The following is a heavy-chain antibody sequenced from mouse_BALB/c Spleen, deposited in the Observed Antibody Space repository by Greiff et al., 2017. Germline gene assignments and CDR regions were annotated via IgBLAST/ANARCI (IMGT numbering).Heavy chain of an antibody. V-gene: IGHV14-3*02. CDR1: GFNIKDTY. D-gene: IGHD2-3*01. CDR2: IDPANGNT. J-gene: IGHJ1*01. CDR3: ARETWLLQWYFDV. Sequence: EVQLQESGAELVKPGASVKLSCTASGFNIKDTYMHWVKQRPEQGLEWIGRIDPANGNTKYDPKFQGKATITADTSSNTAYLQLSSLTSEDTAVYYCARETWLLQWYFDVWGAGTTVTVSS.